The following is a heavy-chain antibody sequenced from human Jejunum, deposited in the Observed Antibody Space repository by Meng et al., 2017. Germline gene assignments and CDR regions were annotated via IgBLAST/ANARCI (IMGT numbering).Heavy chain of an antibody. CDR3: TTMLAFREGVDF. Sequence: GESLKISCAASGFTFNDAWINWVRQSPGKGLEWVGTVKAKADGGTTHYAAPVKGRFTISRDESESTLYLQMNSLKTEDTALYYCTTMLAFREGVDFWGQGTRVTCSS. CDR1: GFTFNDAW. D-gene: IGHD3-10*02. CDR2: VKAKADGGTT. J-gene: IGHJ4*02. V-gene: IGHV3-15*01.